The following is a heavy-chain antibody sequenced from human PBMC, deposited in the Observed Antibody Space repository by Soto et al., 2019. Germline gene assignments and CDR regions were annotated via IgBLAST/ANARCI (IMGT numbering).Heavy chain of an antibody. CDR2: IKRKSDGGTI. D-gene: IGHD3-3*01. J-gene: IGHJ4*02. CDR1: GFALTNAW. CDR3: TTEYYGGFER. Sequence: EVQLVESGGDLAKPGESLRLSCAGDGFALTNAWMNWVRQAPGKGLEWVGRIKRKSDGGTIEYAAPVKGRFTVSKDDSRTTLYLQMDSLKIEDTAVCYCTTEYYGGFERWGQGTLVTVSS. V-gene: IGHV3-15*07.